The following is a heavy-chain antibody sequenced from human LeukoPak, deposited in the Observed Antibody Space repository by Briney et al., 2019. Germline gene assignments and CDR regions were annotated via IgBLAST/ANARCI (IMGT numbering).Heavy chain of an antibody. D-gene: IGHD3-22*01. Sequence: GGSLRLSCVASGFTFSSYWMHWVRQAPGKGPVWVSRINNDGSSTNYADSVKGRFTISRDNAKNTLHLQMNSLRAEDTAVYYCVRDWGYDSSGYWQKYFDSWGQGTLVTVSS. CDR2: INNDGSST. J-gene: IGHJ4*02. CDR1: GFTFSSYW. CDR3: VRDWGYDSSGYWQKYFDS. V-gene: IGHV3-74*01.